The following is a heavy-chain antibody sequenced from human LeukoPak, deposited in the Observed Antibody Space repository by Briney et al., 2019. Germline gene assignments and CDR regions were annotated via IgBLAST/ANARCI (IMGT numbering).Heavy chain of an antibody. D-gene: IGHD2-2*01. V-gene: IGHV3-23*01. Sequence: GSLRLSCAASGFTFSSYAMSWVRQAPGKGLEWVSAISGSGGSTYYADSVKGRFTISRDNSKNTLYLQMNSLRAEDTAVYYCAKAANIVVVPAAISGGAFDIWGQGTMVTVSS. CDR2: ISGSGGST. J-gene: IGHJ3*02. CDR1: GFTFSSYA. CDR3: AKAANIVVVPAAISGGAFDI.